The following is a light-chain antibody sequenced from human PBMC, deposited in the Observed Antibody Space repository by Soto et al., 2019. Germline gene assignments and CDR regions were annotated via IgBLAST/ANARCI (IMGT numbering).Light chain of an antibody. V-gene: IGLV2-11*01. CDR3: CSYAGSYTSYYV. CDR1: MSGVGGYDY. J-gene: IGLJ1*01. Sequence: QSALTQPRPVCASPGQSFTIACTGTMSGVGGYDYVSWYQQHPGKAPKLMIYDVTKRPSGVPDRCSGSKSGNTASLTISGLQAEDEADYYCCSYAGSYTSYYVFGTGTKVTVL. CDR2: DVT.